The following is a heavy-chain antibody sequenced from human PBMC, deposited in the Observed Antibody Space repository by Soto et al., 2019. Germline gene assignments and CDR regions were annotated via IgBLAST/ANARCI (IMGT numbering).Heavy chain of an antibody. J-gene: IGHJ6*02. CDR3: ARPDCSRTSCLFYYYGMDV. Sequence: QVQLVQSGAEVKKPGSSVKVSCKASGGTFSSYAISWVRQAPGQGLEWMGGIIPIFGTANYAQKFQGRVTITADESTSTAYMELSSLRSEDTAVYYCARPDCSRTSCLFYYYGMDVWGQGTTVTVSS. CDR2: IIPIFGTA. CDR1: GGTFSSYA. V-gene: IGHV1-69*01. D-gene: IGHD2-2*01.